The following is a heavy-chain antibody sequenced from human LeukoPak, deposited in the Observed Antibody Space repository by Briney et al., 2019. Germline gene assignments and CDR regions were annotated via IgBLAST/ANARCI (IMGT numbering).Heavy chain of an antibody. CDR2: ISYDGSNK. CDR3: ARDPLAARMGAYYYYYYMDV. V-gene: IGHV3-30*04. Sequence: GRSLILSCAASGFTFSSYAMHWVRQAPGKGLEWVAVISYDGSNKYYADSVKGRFTISRDNSKNTLYLQMNSLRAEDTAVYYCARDPLAARMGAYYYYYYMDVWGKGTTVTVSS. J-gene: IGHJ6*03. CDR1: GFTFSSYA. D-gene: IGHD6-6*01.